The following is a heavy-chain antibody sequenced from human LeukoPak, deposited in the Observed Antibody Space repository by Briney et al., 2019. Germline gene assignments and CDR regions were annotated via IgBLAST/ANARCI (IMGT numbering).Heavy chain of an antibody. D-gene: IGHD6-19*01. J-gene: IGHJ4*02. V-gene: IGHV3-64D*09. Sequence: GGSLRLSCSASGYTFSSLAMHCVRQARGKGLEYVSDISRNGGNTYYADSVKGRFTISRDNSKNTLYLQMSSLRAEDTAVYYCVKCRAVAGHHFDYWGQGTLVTVS. CDR1: GYTFSSLA. CDR3: VKCRAVAGHHFDY. CDR2: ISRNGGNT.